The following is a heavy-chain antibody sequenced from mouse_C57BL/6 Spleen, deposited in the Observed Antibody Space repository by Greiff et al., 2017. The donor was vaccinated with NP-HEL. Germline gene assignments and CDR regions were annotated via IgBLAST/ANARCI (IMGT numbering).Heavy chain of an antibody. J-gene: IGHJ2*01. CDR3: ARVNFHYFDY. CDR2: INYDGSST. Sequence: EVNVVESEGGLVQPGSSMKLSCTASGFTFSDYYMAWVRQVPEKGLEWVANINYDGSSTYYLDSLKSRFIISRDNAKNILYLQMSSLKSEDTATYYCARVNFHYFDYWGQGTTLTVSS. CDR1: GFTFSDYY. V-gene: IGHV5-16*01.